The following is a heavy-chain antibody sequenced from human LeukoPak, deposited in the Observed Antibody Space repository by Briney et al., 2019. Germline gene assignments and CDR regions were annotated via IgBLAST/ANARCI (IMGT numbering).Heavy chain of an antibody. J-gene: IGHJ4*02. CDR2: IYSGGST. V-gene: IGHV3-53*01. Sequence: PGGSLRLSCAASGFTVSSNYMSWVRQAPGKGLEWVSVIYSGGSTDYADFVKGRFTISRDNAKNTLYLQMKSLRPDDTALYYCARDQPGLYSHATSSGVIDYWGQGTLVAVSS. CDR3: ARDQPGLYSHATSSGVIDY. D-gene: IGHD2-2*01. CDR1: GFTVSSNY.